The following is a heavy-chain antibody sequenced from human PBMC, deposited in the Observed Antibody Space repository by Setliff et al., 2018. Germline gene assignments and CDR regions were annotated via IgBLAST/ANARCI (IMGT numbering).Heavy chain of an antibody. CDR2: IYYSGSTA. V-gene: IGHV4-31*03. Sequence: PSETLSLTCTVSGGSISSGGYYWSWIRQHPGKGLEWIGYIYYSGSTAYYNPSLKSRVTISVDTSKNQFSLKLSSVTAADTAVYYCARGGTYRYFDYWGQGTLVTVLL. J-gene: IGHJ4*02. CDR1: GGSISSGGYY. CDR3: ARGGTYRYFDY.